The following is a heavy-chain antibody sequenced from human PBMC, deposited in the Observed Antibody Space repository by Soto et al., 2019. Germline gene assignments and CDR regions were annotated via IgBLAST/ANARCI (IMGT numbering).Heavy chain of an antibody. CDR1: GFTFSSYS. V-gene: IGHV3-48*01. J-gene: IGHJ6*04. CDR3: ARDRHFQLERLRKFVAKDV. CDR2: ISSSSSTI. Sequence: EVQLVESGGGLVQPGGSLRLSCAASGFTFSSYSMNWVRQAPGKGLEWVSYISSSSSTIYYADSVKGRFTISRDNAKNSLYLQMNSLRAEDTAVYYCARDRHFQLERLRKFVAKDVWGKGTTVTVSS. D-gene: IGHD1-1*01.